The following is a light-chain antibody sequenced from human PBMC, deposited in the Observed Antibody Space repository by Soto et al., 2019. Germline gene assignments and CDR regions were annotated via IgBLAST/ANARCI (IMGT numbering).Light chain of an antibody. J-gene: IGKJ1*01. CDR1: QSLTS. CDR3: QQRSYWPWT. Sequence: DIVLAQSPATLSLSPGEIATLSFRASQSLTSLAWYQQKPGQAPRLLIYDGSIRATGIPARFSDSGSGTDFTLTISSLEPEDFAVYYCQQRSYWPWTFGQGTKVDIK. CDR2: DGS. V-gene: IGKV3-11*01.